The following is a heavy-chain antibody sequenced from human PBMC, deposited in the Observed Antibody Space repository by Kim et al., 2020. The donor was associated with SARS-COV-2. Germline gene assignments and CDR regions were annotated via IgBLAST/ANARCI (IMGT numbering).Heavy chain of an antibody. V-gene: IGHV3-11*01. Sequence: GGSLRLSCAASGFTFSDYYMSWIRQAPGKGLEWVSYISSSGSTIYHADSVKGRSIFNRDNAKNLLYLLMNSLRAEATAVYYCARTPGITLPVVASYDYY. CDR1: GFTFSDYY. D-gene: IGHD3-22*01. CDR3: ARTPGITLPVVASYDYY. J-gene: IGHJ6*01. CDR2: ISSSGSTI.